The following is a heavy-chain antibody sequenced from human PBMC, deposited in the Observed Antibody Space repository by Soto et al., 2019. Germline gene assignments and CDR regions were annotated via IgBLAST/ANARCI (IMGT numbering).Heavy chain of an antibody. V-gene: IGHV4-30-2*01. J-gene: IGHJ4*02. CDR1: VVSLTSGTYS. CDR3: ARGREFDS. Sequence: PSDTLSLTCAVSVVSLTSGTYSCNWIRQPPGKGLEWIGYIFPSGTTYYNPSLKSRVSISIDVSKNQFSLNLRSLTAADTAVYYCARGREFDSWGQGTLFTVSS. CDR2: IFPSGTT.